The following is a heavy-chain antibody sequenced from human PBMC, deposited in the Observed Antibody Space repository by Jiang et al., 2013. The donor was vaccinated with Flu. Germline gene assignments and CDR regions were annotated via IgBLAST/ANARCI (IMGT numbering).Heavy chain of an antibody. CDR3: ARITDAGTYYFDY. D-gene: IGHD6-13*01. Sequence: SVRVSCRTSGFTFTTYPIAWVRQAPGQGLEWMGWISTFNGNTNYEQKLHGRLTMTRDTSTSTVHMELRSLRSDDTAVYYCARITDAGTYYFDYWGQGTLVTVSS. CDR1: GFTFTTYP. J-gene: IGHJ4*02. V-gene: IGHV1-18*01. CDR2: ISTFNGNT.